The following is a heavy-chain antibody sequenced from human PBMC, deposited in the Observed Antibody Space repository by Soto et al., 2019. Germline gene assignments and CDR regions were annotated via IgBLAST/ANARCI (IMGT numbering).Heavy chain of an antibody. D-gene: IGHD2-15*01. CDR2: INPNSGGT. CDR1: GYTFTSYG. Sequence: ASVKVSCKASGYTFTSYGISWVRQAPGQGLEWMGWINPNSGGTNYAQKFQGWVTMTRDTSISTAYMELSRLRSDDTAVYYCARAVYCSGGSCYSNGNAFDIWGQGTMVTVSS. V-gene: IGHV1-2*04. J-gene: IGHJ3*02. CDR3: ARAVYCSGGSCYSNGNAFDI.